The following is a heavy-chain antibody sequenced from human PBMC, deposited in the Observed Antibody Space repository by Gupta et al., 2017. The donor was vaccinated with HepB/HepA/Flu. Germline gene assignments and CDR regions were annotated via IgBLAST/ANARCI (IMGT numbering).Heavy chain of an antibody. CDR1: GCTFSSSA. Sequence: VQLVESGGGVVQLGRSLRTSCAASGCTFSSSAMHWVRRAPGKGLEWVAVISYDGRNKSYADSMKGRFTISRDNSKNTLYLQMNSLRAEDTAVYYCARDGALIDDAVAGMGYFDYWGQGTLVTVSS. J-gene: IGHJ4*02. CDR3: ARDGALIDDAVAGMGYFDY. D-gene: IGHD6-19*01. V-gene: IGHV3-30*04. CDR2: ISYDGRNK.